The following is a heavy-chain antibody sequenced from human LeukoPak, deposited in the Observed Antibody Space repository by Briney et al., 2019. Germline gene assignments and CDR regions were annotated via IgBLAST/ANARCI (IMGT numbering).Heavy chain of an antibody. J-gene: IGHJ4*02. CDR3: AKGESKDYLNYFDYLKYFDH. V-gene: IGHV3-23*01. Sequence: GGSLRLSCAASGLTFSNCAMSWARQAPGKGLEWVSLISGSGVTTHYSDSVKGRFTISRDNSKNTLYLQMNSLRAEDTAVYYCAKGESKDYLNYFDYLKYFDHWGQGALVTVSS. CDR1: GLTFSNCA. D-gene: IGHD2/OR15-2a*01. CDR2: ISGSGVTT.